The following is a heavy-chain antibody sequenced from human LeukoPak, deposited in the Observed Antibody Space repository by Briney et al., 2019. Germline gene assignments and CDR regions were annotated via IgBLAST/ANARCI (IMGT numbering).Heavy chain of an antibody. CDR1: GGSFSGYY. V-gene: IGHV4-34*01. Sequence: SETLSLTCAVYGGSFSGYYWSWIRQPPGKGLEWIGEINHSGSTNYNPSLRSRVAISVDTSKNQFSLKLNSVTPEDTAVYYCARGGNSGSYDDAFDIWGQGTMVTVSS. J-gene: IGHJ3*02. CDR2: INHSGST. CDR3: ARGGNSGSYDDAFDI. D-gene: IGHD1-26*01.